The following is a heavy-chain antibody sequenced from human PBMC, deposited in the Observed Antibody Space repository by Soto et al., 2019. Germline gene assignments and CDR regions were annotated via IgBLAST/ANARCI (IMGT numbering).Heavy chain of an antibody. CDR3: ARMRVVVVVAATPSYYMDV. V-gene: IGHV1-18*01. Sequence: ASVKVSCKASGYTFTSYGISWVRQAPGQGLEWMGWISAYNGNTNYAQKLQGRVTMPTDKSKSTAYMELRSLGSDDTAVYYCARMRVVVVVAATPSYYMDVWGKGTTDTVSS. CDR1: GYTFTSYG. J-gene: IGHJ6*03. D-gene: IGHD2-15*01. CDR2: ISAYNGNT.